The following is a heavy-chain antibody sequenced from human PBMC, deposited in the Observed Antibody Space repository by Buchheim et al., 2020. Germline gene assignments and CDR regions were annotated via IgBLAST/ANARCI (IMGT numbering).Heavy chain of an antibody. V-gene: IGHV3-30*18. D-gene: IGHD3-10*01. J-gene: IGHJ4*02. CDR2: ISYDGSNK. CDR1: GFTFSSYG. Sequence: QVQLVESGGGVVQPGRSLRLSCAASGFTFSSYGMHWVRQAPGKGLEWVSVISYDGSNKYYADSVKGRFTISRDNSKNTLFLQMNSLRAEDTAVYYCAKETYGSVSAYLDYWGQGNL. CDR3: AKETYGSVSAYLDY.